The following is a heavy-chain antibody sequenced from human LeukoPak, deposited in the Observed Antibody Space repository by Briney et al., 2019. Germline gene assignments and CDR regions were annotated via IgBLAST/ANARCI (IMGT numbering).Heavy chain of an antibody. J-gene: IGHJ4*02. D-gene: IGHD3-22*01. CDR3: AKGDRDYYDSSGYYDGYYFDY. CDR2: ISSSSSTV. Sequence: GGSLRLSCAASGFTFSRYSMNWVRQAPGKGLEWVSYISSSSSTVYYADSLKGRFTISRDNAKNSLYLQMNSLRAEDTAVYYCAKGDRDYYDSSGYYDGYYFDYWGQGTLVTVSS. CDR1: GFTFSRYS. V-gene: IGHV3-48*01.